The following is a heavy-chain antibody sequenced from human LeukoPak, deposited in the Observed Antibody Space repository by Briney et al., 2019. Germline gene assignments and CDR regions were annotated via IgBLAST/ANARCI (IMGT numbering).Heavy chain of an antibody. V-gene: IGHV4-59*01. J-gene: IGHJ4*02. Sequence: SETLSLTCTVSGGSISSYYWSWIRQPPGKGLEWIGYIYYSGSTNYNPSLKSRVTISVDTSKSQLSLKLISVTAADTAVYYCAKARSAAVGWYFDYWGQGTLVTVSS. CDR2: IYYSGST. CDR1: GGSISSYY. CDR3: AKARSAAVGWYFDY. D-gene: IGHD6-13*01.